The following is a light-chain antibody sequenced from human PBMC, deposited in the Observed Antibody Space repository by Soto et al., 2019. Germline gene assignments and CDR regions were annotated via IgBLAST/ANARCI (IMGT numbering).Light chain of an antibody. J-gene: IGKJ4*01. CDR3: QQYNSY. V-gene: IGKV1-5*01. CDR2: DAS. Sequence: DIQMTQSPSTLSASVGDRVTITCRASQSISSWLAWYQQNPGKAPKLLIYDASSLESGVPSRFSGSGSGTAFTLTISSLQPDDFATYYRQQYNSYFGGGTKVEIK. CDR1: QSISSW.